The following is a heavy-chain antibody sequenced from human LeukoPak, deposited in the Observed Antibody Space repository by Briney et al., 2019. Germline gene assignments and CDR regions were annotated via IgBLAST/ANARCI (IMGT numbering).Heavy chain of an antibody. J-gene: IGHJ4*01. CDR2: ISGYNGNT. D-gene: IGHD3-3*01. V-gene: IGHV1-18*01. CDR3: ARAKDNYDFWSGYFYY. Sequence: ASVKVSCKASGYTFTNHGISWVRQAPGQGLEWMGWISGYNGNTNYAQKLQGRVTMTIDTSTSTAYMELRSLRSDDTAVYYCARAKDNYDFWSGYFYYWGHGTLVTVSS. CDR1: GYTFTNHG.